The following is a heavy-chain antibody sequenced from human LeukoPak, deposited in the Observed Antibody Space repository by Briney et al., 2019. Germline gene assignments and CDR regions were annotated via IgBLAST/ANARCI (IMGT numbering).Heavy chain of an antibody. D-gene: IGHD6-6*01. CDR3: ARDTTASIAARPYARFLDP. CDR2: IYYSGST. Sequence: PSETLSLTCTVSGGSISSSSYYWGWIRQPPGRGLEWIGSIYYSGSTYYNPSLKSRVTISVDTSKNQFSLKLSSVTAADTAVYYCARDTTASIAARPYARFLDPWGQGTLVTVSS. CDR1: GGSISSSSYY. V-gene: IGHV4-39*07. J-gene: IGHJ5*02.